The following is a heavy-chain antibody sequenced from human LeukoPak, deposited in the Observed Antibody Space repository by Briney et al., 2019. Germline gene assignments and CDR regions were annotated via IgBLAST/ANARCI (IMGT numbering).Heavy chain of an antibody. V-gene: IGHV3-48*01. CDR2: ISSGSSIM. CDR1: GFTFGSYS. J-gene: IGHJ4*02. CDR3: ARDLIGRYTFDY. D-gene: IGHD3-10*01. Sequence: QPGGSLRLSCVASGFTFGSYSMNWVRQAPGKGLEWVSYISSGSSIMYYADSVKGRFSISRDNAKNSLFLRMDNLRAEDTAVYYCARDLIGRYTFDYCGQGTLVTVSS.